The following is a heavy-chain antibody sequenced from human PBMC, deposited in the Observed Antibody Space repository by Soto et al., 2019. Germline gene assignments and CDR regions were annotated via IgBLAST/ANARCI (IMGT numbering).Heavy chain of an antibody. CDR2: ISPSGDVT. Sequence: QVQLAESGGGLVKSGGSLTLSCSTSGFFFTDYFMSWIRQAPGKGLEWVSYISPSGDVTHYADSVKGRFTISRDNTKNSLFLQMSSLRDDDTAVYYCARQLERRVGAASHWGQGTRFSVS. CDR1: GFFFTDYF. J-gene: IGHJ4*02. V-gene: IGHV3-11*01. CDR3: ARQLERRVGAASH. D-gene: IGHD1-26*01.